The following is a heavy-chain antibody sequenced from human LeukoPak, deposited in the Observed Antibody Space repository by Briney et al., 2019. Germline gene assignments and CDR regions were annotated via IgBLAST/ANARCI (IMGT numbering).Heavy chain of an antibody. CDR3: ARGNRKIRFLEWLLSRNWFDP. CDR2: INTNTGNP. V-gene: IGHV7-4-1*02. Sequence: ASVKVSCKASGYTFTSYAMNWVQQAPGQGLEWMGWINTNTGNPTYAQGFTGRFVFSLDTSVSTAYLQISSLKAEDTAVYYCARGNRKIRFLEWLLSRNWFDPWGQGTLVTVSS. J-gene: IGHJ5*02. CDR1: GYTFTSYA. D-gene: IGHD3-3*01.